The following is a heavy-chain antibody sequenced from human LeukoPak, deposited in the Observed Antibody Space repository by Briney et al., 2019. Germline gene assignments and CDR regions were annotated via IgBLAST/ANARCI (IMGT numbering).Heavy chain of an antibody. CDR1: GYTFTNCY. CDR2: IHPNDGDT. J-gene: IGHJ4*02. CDR3: ATYTQSGAQGVSDY. V-gene: IGHV1-46*01. Sequence: GASVKVSCKTSGYTFTNCYMHWVRQAPGQGLEWMGLIHPNDGDTKYTQEFQDRVTMTRDTSTSTVYMELSSLRSEDTAVYYCATYTQSGAQGVSDYWGQGTLVTVSS. D-gene: IGHD3-10*01.